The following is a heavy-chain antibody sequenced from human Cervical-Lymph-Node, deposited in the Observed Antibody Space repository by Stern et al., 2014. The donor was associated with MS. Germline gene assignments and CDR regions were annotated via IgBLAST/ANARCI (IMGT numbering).Heavy chain of an antibody. J-gene: IGHJ5*02. CDR1: GG. CDR3: ARGSGDNWFGP. D-gene: IGHD3-10*01. CDR2: CIPVIGYS. V-gene: IGHV1-69*06. Sequence: VQLLESGAEVKKPGSSVKVSCKSSGGISWVRQAPGQGLEWIGGCIPVIGYSNYAQKCQGRVIITAYKSTNTTYLHLSRLTSADTAVYYCARGSGDNWFGPWGQGTLVTVSS.